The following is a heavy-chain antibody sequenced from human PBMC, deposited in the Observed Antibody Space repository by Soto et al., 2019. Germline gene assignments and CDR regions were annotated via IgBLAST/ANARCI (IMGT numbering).Heavy chain of an antibody. CDR2: LSGSGGRT. CDR1: GFTFSSYA. V-gene: IGHV3-23*01. CDR3: ARTLYSSSPPYYFEY. D-gene: IGHD6-6*01. Sequence: EVQLLESGGDLVQPGGSLRLSCAASGFTFSSYAMSWVRQAPGKGLEWVSALSGSGGRTYYADSVKGRFTISRDNSKDTLCLQMNSLGAADTAVYYCARTLYSSSPPYYFEYWGQGILVTVSS. J-gene: IGHJ4*02.